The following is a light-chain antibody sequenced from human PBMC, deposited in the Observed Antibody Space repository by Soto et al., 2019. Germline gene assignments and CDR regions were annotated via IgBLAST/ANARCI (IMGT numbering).Light chain of an antibody. J-gene: IGKJ5*01. CDR1: ESVRSY. CDR3: QQRYNWPPIT. V-gene: IGKV3-11*01. CDR2: DTS. Sequence: EVVLTQSPATLSLSPGERATLSCRASESVRSYLAWYQQKPGQAPRLLISDTSTRATGIPARFSGSGSDTDFTLTISSLEPEDFAVYYCQQRYNWPPITFGQGTRLEIK.